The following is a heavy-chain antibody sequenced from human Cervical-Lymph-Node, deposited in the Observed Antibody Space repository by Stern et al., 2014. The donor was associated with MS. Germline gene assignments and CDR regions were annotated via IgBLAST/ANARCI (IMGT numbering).Heavy chain of an antibody. CDR2: IKSKTDGGTT. V-gene: IGHV3-15*01. CDR3: ATEGAVPVTYAFDI. J-gene: IGHJ3*02. D-gene: IGHD4-17*01. CDR1: GFTFSNAW. Sequence: EVQLVESGGGLVKPGGSLRVSCAASGFTFSNAWVSWVRQAPGKGLGWVGRIKSKTDGGTTDYAAPVRGRFTISRDDSENTMYLQMSSLKSEDTAVYYCATEGAVPVTYAFDIWGQGTLVTVSS.